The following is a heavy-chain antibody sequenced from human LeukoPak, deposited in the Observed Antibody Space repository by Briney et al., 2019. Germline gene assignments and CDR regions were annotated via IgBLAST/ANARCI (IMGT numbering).Heavy chain of an antibody. CDR2: MYYGGGT. V-gene: IGHV4-39*07. J-gene: IGHJ6*03. CDR3: ARDHLLWPYYMDV. CDR1: GGSISSSSYY. D-gene: IGHD3-10*01. Sequence: PSETLSLTCSVSGGSISSSSYYWGWIRQPPGKGLEWIGIMYYGGGTYYSPSLRSRVTISVDTSKNQFSLKVNSVTAADTAVYFCARDHLLWPYYMDVWGKGTTVTISS.